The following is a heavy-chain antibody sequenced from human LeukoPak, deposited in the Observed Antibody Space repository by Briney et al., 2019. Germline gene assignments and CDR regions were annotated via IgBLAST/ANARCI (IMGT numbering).Heavy chain of an antibody. J-gene: IGHJ4*02. V-gene: IGHV4-34*01. CDR1: GGSFSGYY. Sequence: PSETLSLTCAVYGGSFSGYYWSWIRQPPGKGLEWIGEINHSGSTNYNPSLKSRVTISVDTSKNQFSLKLSSVTAADTAVYYCARGRSIFGVVIITSPVVFDYWGQGTLVTVSS. D-gene: IGHD3-3*01. CDR3: ARGRSIFGVVIITSPVVFDY. CDR2: INHSGST.